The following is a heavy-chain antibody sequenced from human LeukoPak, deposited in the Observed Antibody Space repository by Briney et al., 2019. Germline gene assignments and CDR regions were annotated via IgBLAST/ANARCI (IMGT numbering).Heavy chain of an antibody. CDR1: GFTFSSYA. J-gene: IGHJ4*02. CDR2: ISYDGSNK. Sequence: GGSLRLSCAASGFTFSSYAMHWVRQAPGKGLEWVAVISYDGSNKYYADSVKGRFTISRDNSKNTLYLQMNSLRAEDTAVYCCVLGSSSWYYFDYWGQGTLVTVSS. V-gene: IGHV3-30-3*01. D-gene: IGHD6-13*01. CDR3: VLGSSSWYYFDY.